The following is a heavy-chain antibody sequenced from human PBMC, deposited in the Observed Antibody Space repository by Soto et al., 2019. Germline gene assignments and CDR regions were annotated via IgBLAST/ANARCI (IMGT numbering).Heavy chain of an antibody. V-gene: IGHV4-34*01. J-gene: IGHJ4*02. CDR2: ISESGST. CDR1: GQSFSGHS. D-gene: IGHD1-1*01. CDR3: ARGSGIVALPGELEDVNYDF. Sequence: QVQLQQWGAGLVKPSETLSLSCAVYGQSFSGHSWAWIRQPPGKGLEWIGEISESGSTYYNPSLKSRVPISTDTSKNQSSLKLNSVTAADTAAYFCARGSGIVALPGELEDVNYDFWGQGTLVNVSS.